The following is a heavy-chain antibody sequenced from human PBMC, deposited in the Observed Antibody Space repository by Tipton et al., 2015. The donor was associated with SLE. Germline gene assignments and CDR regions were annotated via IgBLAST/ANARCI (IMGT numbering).Heavy chain of an antibody. CDR3: AREKVRAVAGMGGFDY. Sequence: TLSLTCTVSGGSISSSSYYWGWIRQPPGKGLEWIGYIYYSGSTNYNPSLKSRVTISVDTSKNQFSLKLSSVTAADTAVYYCAREKVRAVAGMGGFDYWGQGSLVTVSS. D-gene: IGHD6-19*01. J-gene: IGHJ4*02. V-gene: IGHV4-61*01. CDR2: IYYSGST. CDR1: GGSISSSSYY.